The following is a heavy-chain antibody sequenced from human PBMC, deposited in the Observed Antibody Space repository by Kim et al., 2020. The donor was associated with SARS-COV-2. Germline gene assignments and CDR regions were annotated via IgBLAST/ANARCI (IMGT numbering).Heavy chain of an antibody. Sequence: SETLSLTCTVSGGSISSSSYYWGWIRQPPGKGLEWIGSIYYSGSTYYNPSLKSRVTISVDTSKNQFSLKLSSVTAADTAVYYCARDGQKWELPLDYWGQGTLVTVSS. CDR1: GGSISSSSYY. V-gene: IGHV4-39*07. CDR2: IYYSGST. CDR3: ARDGQKWELPLDY. D-gene: IGHD1-26*01. J-gene: IGHJ4*02.